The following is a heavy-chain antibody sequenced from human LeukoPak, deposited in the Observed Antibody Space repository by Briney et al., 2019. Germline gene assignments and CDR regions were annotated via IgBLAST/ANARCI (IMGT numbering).Heavy chain of an antibody. D-gene: IGHD3-10*01. J-gene: IGHJ4*02. CDR3: ARDTMVRGVTSPQASTFFDY. CDR1: GGSFSGYY. Sequence: SETLSLTCAVYGGSFSGYYWSWIRQPPGKGLEWIGEINHSGSTNYNPSLESRVTISVDTSKNQFSLKLSSVTAADTAVYYCARDTMVRGVTSPQASTFFDYWGQGTLVTVSS. CDR2: INHSGST. V-gene: IGHV4-34*01.